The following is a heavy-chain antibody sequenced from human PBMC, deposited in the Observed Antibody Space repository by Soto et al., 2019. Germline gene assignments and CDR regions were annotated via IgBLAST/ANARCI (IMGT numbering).Heavy chain of an antibody. D-gene: IGHD3-22*01. V-gene: IGHV1-69*13. CDR2: IIPIFGTA. CDR1: GGTFSSYA. CDR3: ARGSDSSGYYYYYGMDV. Sequence: SVKVSCKASGGTFSSYAISWVRQAPGQGLEWMGGIIPIFGTANYAQKFQGRVTITADESTSTAYMELSSLRSEDTAVYYCARGSDSSGYYYYYGMDVWGQGTTVTVSS. J-gene: IGHJ6*02.